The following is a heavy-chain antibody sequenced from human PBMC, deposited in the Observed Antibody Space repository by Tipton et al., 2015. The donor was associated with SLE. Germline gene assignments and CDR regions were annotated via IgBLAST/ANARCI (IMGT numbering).Heavy chain of an antibody. CDR3: AITMVVGPFDY. CDR2: IYTSGNT. Sequence: TLSLTCTVSGDSMRYYYWSWIRQPAGKGLEWIGRIYTSGNTNYNPSLKSRVTISVDTSKNHFSLKLSSVTAADTAVYYCAITMVVGPFDYWGQGTLVAVSS. V-gene: IGHV4-4*07. CDR1: GDSMRYYY. J-gene: IGHJ4*02. D-gene: IGHD3-22*01.